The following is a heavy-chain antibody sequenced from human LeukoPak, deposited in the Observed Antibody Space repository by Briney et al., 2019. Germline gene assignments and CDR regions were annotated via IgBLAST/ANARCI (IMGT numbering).Heavy chain of an antibody. Sequence: SETLSLICTVSGGSISSSSYYWGWIRQPPGKGLEWIGSIYYSGSTYYNPSLKSRVTISVDTSKNQFSLKLSSVIAADTAVYYCADDSSGYYAFDIWGQGTMVTVSS. D-gene: IGHD3-22*01. J-gene: IGHJ3*02. V-gene: IGHV4-39*07. CDR2: IYYSGST. CDR3: ADDSSGYYAFDI. CDR1: GGSISSSSYY.